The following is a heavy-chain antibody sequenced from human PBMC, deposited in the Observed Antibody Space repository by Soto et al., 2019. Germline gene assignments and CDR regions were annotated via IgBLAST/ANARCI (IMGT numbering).Heavy chain of an antibody. CDR1: GYTFTSYD. CDR2: MNPNSGNT. V-gene: IGHV1-8*01. Sequence: QVQLVQSGAEVKKPGASVKVSCKASGYTFTSYDINWVRQATGQGLEWMGWMNPNSGNTGYAQKFQGRVTMTRNTSXXTAYMELSSLRSEDTAVYYCARQGITMLVEDAFDIWGQGTMVTVSS. J-gene: IGHJ3*02. D-gene: IGHD3-22*01. CDR3: ARQGITMLVEDAFDI.